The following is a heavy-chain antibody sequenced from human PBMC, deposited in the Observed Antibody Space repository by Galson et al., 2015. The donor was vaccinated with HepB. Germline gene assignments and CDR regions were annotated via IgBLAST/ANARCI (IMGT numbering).Heavy chain of an antibody. J-gene: IGHJ4*02. V-gene: IGHV3-7*01. CDR2: IKQDGSAQ. CDR1: GFTFPFSSYW. Sequence: SLRLSCAASGFTFPFSSYWMSWVRQAPGKGLEWVANIKQDGSAQYYVDSVRGRFTISRDNAKNLLYLQMNSLRAEDTAVYYCARDPYDCWGRGTPVTVSS. CDR3: ARDPYDC.